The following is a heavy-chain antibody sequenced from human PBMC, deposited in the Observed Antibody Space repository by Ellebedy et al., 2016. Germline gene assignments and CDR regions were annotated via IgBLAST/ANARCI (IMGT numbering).Heavy chain of an antibody. J-gene: IGHJ4*02. Sequence: SETLSLXXTVSGASIRSRSYFWGWIRQSPGKGLDWIGTVTSSGTTYVNPALKSQVTISADTSKNQFSLKLSSVTAADTAVYYCARWAEVATIKYYFDYWGQGTLVTVSS. CDR1: GASIRSRSYF. D-gene: IGHD5-24*01. V-gene: IGHV4-39*07. CDR2: VTSSGTT. CDR3: ARWAEVATIKYYFDY.